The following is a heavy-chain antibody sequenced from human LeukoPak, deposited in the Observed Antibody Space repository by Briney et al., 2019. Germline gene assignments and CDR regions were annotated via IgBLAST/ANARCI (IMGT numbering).Heavy chain of an antibody. CDR2: IYYSGST. CDR1: GGSISSSSYY. CDR3: ARDMDPIGSVMDV. V-gene: IGHV4-39*07. Sequence: SETLSLTCTVSGGSISSSSYYWGWIRQPPGKGLEWIGSIYYSGSTYYNPSLKSRVPISVDTSKNQFSLKLSSVTAADTAVYYCARDMDPIGSVMDVWGKGTTVTVSS. J-gene: IGHJ6*03. D-gene: IGHD1-26*01.